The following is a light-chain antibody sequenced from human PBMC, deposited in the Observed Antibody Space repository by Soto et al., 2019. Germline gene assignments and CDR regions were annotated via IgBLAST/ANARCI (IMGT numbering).Light chain of an antibody. CDR3: SLFTDSSTYV. CDR2: EVS. Sequence: QSALTQPPSVSGSPGQSVTISCTGTSSDVGSYNRVSWYQQPPGPAPKLMIYEVSNRRSGVPDRFSGSKSGNTASLTISGLQAEDEADYYCSLFTDSSTYVFGTGTKLTVL. J-gene: IGLJ1*01. V-gene: IGLV2-18*01. CDR1: SSDVGSYNR.